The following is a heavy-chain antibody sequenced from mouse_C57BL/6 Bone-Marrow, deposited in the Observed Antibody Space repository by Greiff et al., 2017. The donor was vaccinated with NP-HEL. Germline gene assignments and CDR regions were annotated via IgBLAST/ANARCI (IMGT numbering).Heavy chain of an antibody. Sequence: EVQLQQSGPVLVKPGASVKMSCKASGYTFTDYYMNWVKQSHGKSLEWIGVINPYNGGTSYNQKFKGKATLTVDKSSSTAYMELNSLTSEDSAVYYCARLGLRHFDYWGQGTTLTVSS. J-gene: IGHJ2*01. D-gene: IGHD2-4*01. CDR1: GYTFTDYY. CDR3: ARLGLRHFDY. V-gene: IGHV1-19*01. CDR2: INPYNGGT.